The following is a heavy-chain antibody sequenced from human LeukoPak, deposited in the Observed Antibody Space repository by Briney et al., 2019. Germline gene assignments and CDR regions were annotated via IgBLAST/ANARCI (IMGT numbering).Heavy chain of an antibody. J-gene: IGHJ6*03. D-gene: IGHD3-10*01. V-gene: IGHV3-7*01. Sequence: GGSLRLSCAGSGFIFISYWMSWVRQAPGKGLEWVANIKQDGSEKYYVDSVKGRFTISRDNAKNSLYLQMNSLRAEDTAVYYCARVSSKAMVRGIITKKNYSYYYMDVWGKGTTVTISS. CDR1: GFIFISYW. CDR2: IKQDGSEK. CDR3: ARVSSKAMVRGIITKKNYSYYYMDV.